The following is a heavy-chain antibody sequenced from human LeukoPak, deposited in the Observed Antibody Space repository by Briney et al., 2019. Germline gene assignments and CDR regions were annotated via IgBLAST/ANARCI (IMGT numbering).Heavy chain of an antibody. V-gene: IGHV3-30*02. Sequence: GGSLRLSCVASGFTFSNYGMHWVRQAPGKGLEWVAFIRYDGFNKYYTDSVKGRFTISRDYAKNSLYLQMNSLRAEDTAVYYCARDWGDWDFDYWGQGTLVIVSS. J-gene: IGHJ4*02. CDR3: ARDWGDWDFDY. CDR1: GFTFSNYG. CDR2: IRYDGFNK. D-gene: IGHD3-16*01.